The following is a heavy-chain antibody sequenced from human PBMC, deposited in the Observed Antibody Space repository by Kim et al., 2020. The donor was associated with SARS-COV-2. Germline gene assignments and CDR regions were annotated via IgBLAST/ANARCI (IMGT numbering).Heavy chain of an antibody. V-gene: IGHV4-31*03. Sequence: SETLSLTCTVSGGSISSGGYYWSWIRQHPGKGLEWIGYIYYSGSTYYNPSLKSRVTISVDTSKNQFSLKLSSVTAADSAVYYCARTRITMIVVVTHFDYWGQGTLVTVSS. J-gene: IGHJ4*02. CDR2: IYYSGST. CDR3: ARTRITMIVVVTHFDY. D-gene: IGHD3-22*01. CDR1: GGSISSGGYY.